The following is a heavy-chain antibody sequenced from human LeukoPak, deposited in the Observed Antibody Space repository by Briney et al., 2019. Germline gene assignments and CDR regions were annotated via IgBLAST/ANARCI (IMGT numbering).Heavy chain of an antibody. D-gene: IGHD2-2*01. CDR3: ARDSEEYCSSTSCAFDY. CDR1: GFTFSSYA. J-gene: IGHJ4*02. Sequence: GGSLRLSCAASGFTFSSYAMSWVRQGPGKGLEWVSSISSSSSYIYYADSVKGRFTISRDNAKNSLYLQMNSLRAEDTAVYYCARDSEEYCSSTSCAFDYWGQGTLVTVSS. CDR2: ISSSSSYI. V-gene: IGHV3-21*01.